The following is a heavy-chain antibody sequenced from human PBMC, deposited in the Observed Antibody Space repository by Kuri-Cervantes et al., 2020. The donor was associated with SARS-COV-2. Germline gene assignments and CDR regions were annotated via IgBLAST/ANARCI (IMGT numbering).Heavy chain of an antibody. V-gene: IGHV3-21*01. J-gene: IGHJ5*02. Sequence: GESLKISFAASGFPFRSYSMNWVRQAPGKGLEWGSSISSSSSYIYYADSVKGRFTISRDNAKNSLYLQMNSLRAEDTAVYYCARGAKRWDTAMVIFKDWFDPWGQGTLVTVSS. CDR3: ARGAKRWDTAMVIFKDWFDP. D-gene: IGHD5-18*01. CDR1: GFPFRSYS. CDR2: ISSSSSYI.